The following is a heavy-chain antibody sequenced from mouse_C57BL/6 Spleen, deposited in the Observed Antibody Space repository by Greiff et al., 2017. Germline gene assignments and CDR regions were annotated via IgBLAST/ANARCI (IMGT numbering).Heavy chain of an antibody. D-gene: IGHD2-1*01. CDR2: ISSGSSTI. CDR1: GFTFRAYG. J-gene: IGHJ4*01. V-gene: IGHV5-17*01. CDR3: ARKGTYGNYEDYYAMDY. Sequence: EVQVVESGGGLVKPGGSLKLSCAASGFTFRAYGMPWVRQAPERGLGWVAYISSGSSTIDYAETGKGRFTISRDNAKNTLFLQMTSLRSEDTAMYYCARKGTYGNYEDYYAMDYWGQGTSVTVSS.